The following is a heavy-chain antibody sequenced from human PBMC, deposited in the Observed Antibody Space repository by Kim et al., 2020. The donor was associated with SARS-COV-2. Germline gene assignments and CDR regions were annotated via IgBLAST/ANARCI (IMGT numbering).Heavy chain of an antibody. CDR3: AKAGYYYDSSGSFDY. CDR2: IWYDGSNK. J-gene: IGHJ4*02. Sequence: GGSLRLSCAASGFTFSSYGMHWVRQAPGKGLEWVAVIWYDGSNKYYADSVKGRFTISRDNSKNTLYLQMNSLRAEDTAVYYCAKAGYYYDSSGSFDYWGQRTLVTVSS. D-gene: IGHD3-22*01. V-gene: IGHV3-33*06. CDR1: GFTFSSYG.